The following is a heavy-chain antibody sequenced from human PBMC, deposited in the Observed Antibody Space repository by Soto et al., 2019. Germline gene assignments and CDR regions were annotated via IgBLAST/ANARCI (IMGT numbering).Heavy chain of an antibody. CDR3: ARVGREYSSPDYHYYGLDV. CDR2: IIPMFGTS. V-gene: IGHV1-69*01. D-gene: IGHD6-13*01. Sequence: QVQLVQSGAEVKKPGSSVKVSCKASGGTFSNSAISWVRQAPGQGLEWMGGIIPMFGTSNHAQKFQGRVTIHADESTSTAYMELNSLRSEDTAVYYCARVGREYSSPDYHYYGLDVWGQGTTVTVSS. J-gene: IGHJ6*02. CDR1: GGTFSNSA.